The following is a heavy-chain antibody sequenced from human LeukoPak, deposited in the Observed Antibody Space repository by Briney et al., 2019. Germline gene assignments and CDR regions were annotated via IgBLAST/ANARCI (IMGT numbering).Heavy chain of an antibody. CDR1: GYTFTSYD. Sequence: ASVSVSCKASGYTFTSYDINWVRQAPGQGLEWMGWMNPKSGNTDYAERLQGRVTTNRDSSMSTAYVELNTQRYDDTAVYYCARRPPPYCSDDPCYSFLYFHHWGQGTLVTVSS. CDR3: ARRPPPYCSDDPCYSFLYFHH. V-gene: IGHV1-8*01. D-gene: IGHD2-15*01. J-gene: IGHJ1*01. CDR2: MNPKSGNT.